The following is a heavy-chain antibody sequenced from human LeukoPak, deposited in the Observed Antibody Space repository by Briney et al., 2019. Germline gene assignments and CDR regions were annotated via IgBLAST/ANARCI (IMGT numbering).Heavy chain of an antibody. D-gene: IGHD3-22*01. V-gene: IGHV4-4*07. J-gene: IGHJ4*02. CDR3: ARSSRGYYDSSGYYLFDY. CDR2: IYTSGST. CDR1: GGSISSYY. Sequence: SETLSLTCTVSGGSISSYYWSWIRQPAGKGLEWIGRIYTSGSTNYNPSLKSRVTMSVDTSKNQFSLKLSSVTAADTAVYYCARSSRGYYDSSGYYLFDYWGQGTLVTVSP.